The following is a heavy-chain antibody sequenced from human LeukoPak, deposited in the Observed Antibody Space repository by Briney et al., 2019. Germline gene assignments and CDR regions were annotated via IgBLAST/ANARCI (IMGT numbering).Heavy chain of an antibody. CDR2: ISSSSSYI. Sequence: GGSLRLSCAASGFTSSSYSMNWVRQAPGKGLEWVSSISSSSSYIYYADSVKGRFTISRDNAKNSLYLQMNSLRAEDTAVYYCARVRGGYLFDYWGQGALVTVSS. D-gene: IGHD2-15*01. CDR3: ARVRGGYLFDY. V-gene: IGHV3-21*01. J-gene: IGHJ4*02. CDR1: GFTSSSYS.